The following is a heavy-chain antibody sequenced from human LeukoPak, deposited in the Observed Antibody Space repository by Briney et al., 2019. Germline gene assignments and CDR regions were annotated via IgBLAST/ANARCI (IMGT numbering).Heavy chain of an antibody. CDR3: ASERNAFDI. J-gene: IGHJ3*02. CDR1: GYIFTNYF. V-gene: IGHV1-46*01. CDR2: INPNGGST. Sequence: ASVKVSCKASGYIFTNYFIHWVRQAPGQGLEWMAIINPNGGSTTYAQKFQGRVTMTRDTSTSTVYMELHSLRSEDTAVYYCASERNAFDIWGRGTMVTVSS.